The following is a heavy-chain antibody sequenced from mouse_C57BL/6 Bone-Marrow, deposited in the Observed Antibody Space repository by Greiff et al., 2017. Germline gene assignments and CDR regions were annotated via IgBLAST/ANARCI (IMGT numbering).Heavy chain of an antibody. CDR3: AKRGGSYWYFDV. J-gene: IGHJ1*03. V-gene: IGHV2-4*01. CDR1: GFSLTSYG. Sequence: VKLMESGPGLVQPSPSLSITCTVSGFSLTSYGVHWVRQPPGKGLEWLGVIWSGGSTDYNAAFISRLSISKDNSKSQVFFKMNRRQADDTAIYYCAKRGGSYWYFDVWGTGTTVTVSS. CDR2: IWSGGST.